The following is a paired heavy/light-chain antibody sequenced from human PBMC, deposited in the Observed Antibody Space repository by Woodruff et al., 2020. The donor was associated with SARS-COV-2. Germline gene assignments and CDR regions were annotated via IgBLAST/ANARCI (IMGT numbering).Heavy chain of an antibody. V-gene: IGHV4-38-2*02. CDR3: ARAGPRRGSYFTNWFDP. Sequence: QVQLQESGPGLVKPSETLSLTCTVSGYSISSGYYWGWIRQPPGKGLEWIGSIYHSGSTYYNPSLKSRVTISVDTSKNQFSLKLSSVTAADTAVYYCARAGPRRGSYFTNWFDPWGQGTLVTVSS. CDR2: IYHSGST. J-gene: IGHJ5*02. D-gene: IGHD2-15*01. CDR1: GYSISSGYY.
Light chain of an antibody. J-gene: IGKJ2*01. CDR1: QSISSY. CDR3: QQSYSTA. CDR2: AAS. Sequence: DIQMTQSPSSLSASVGDRVTITCRASQSISSYLNWYQQKPGKAPKLLIYAASSLQSGVPSRFSGSGSGTDFTLTISSLQPEDFATYYCQQSYSTAFGQGTKLEIK. V-gene: IGKV1-39*01.